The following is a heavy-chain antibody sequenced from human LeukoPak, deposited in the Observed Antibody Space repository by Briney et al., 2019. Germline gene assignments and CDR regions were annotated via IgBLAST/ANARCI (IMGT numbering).Heavy chain of an antibody. CDR1: GFIFDNYA. Sequence: QSGGSLRLSCVASGFIFDNYALSWVRQAPGKGLEWVSGISGSADNTYYADSVKGRFTISRDISKNTVCLQMNNLRVDDTAVYYCAKGPKLGDGFHCDYWGQGTLVTVSS. J-gene: IGHJ4*02. V-gene: IGHV3-23*01. CDR3: AKGPKLGDGFHCDY. D-gene: IGHD5-24*01. CDR2: ISGSADNT.